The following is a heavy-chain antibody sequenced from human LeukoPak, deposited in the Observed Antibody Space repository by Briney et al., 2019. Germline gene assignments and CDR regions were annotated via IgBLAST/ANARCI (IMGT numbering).Heavy chain of an antibody. CDR2: ISSSSSYI. Sequence: GGSLRLSCAASGFTFSSYSMNWVRQAPGKGLEWVSSISSSSSYIYYADSVKGRFTISRDNAKNSLYLQMNSLRAEDTAVYYCARDGAITMIRGPLDYWGQGTLSPSPQ. J-gene: IGHJ4*02. D-gene: IGHD3-10*01. V-gene: IGHV3-21*01. CDR1: GFTFSSYS. CDR3: ARDGAITMIRGPLDY.